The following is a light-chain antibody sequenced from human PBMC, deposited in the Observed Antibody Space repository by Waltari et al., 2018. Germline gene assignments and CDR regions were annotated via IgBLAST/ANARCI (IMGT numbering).Light chain of an antibody. Sequence: EIVLTQSPATLSLSPGERAPLSCRASQSVRSYLAWYQQNPGQAPRLLIYDTSNRASGNPARFSGSGSGTDFSLSISSLEPEDFAVYYCQQRHNWPLTFGGGTKVEIK. CDR2: DTS. CDR3: QQRHNWPLT. V-gene: IGKV3-11*01. CDR1: QSVRSY. J-gene: IGKJ4*01.